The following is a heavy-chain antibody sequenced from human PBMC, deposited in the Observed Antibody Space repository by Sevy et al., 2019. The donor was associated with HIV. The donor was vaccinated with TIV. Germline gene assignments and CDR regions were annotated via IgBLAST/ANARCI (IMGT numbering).Heavy chain of an antibody. CDR2: IIPIFGTA. V-gene: IGHV1-69*13. CDR3: ARGLIANRRGGGYYFDY. CDR1: GGTFSSYA. Sequence: ASVKVSCKASGGTFSSYAISWVRQAPGQGLEWMGGIIPIFGTANYAQKFQGRVTVTADESTSTAYMELSSLRSEDTAVYTGARGLIANRRGGGYYFDYWGQGTLVTVSS. D-gene: IGHD6-6*01. J-gene: IGHJ4*02.